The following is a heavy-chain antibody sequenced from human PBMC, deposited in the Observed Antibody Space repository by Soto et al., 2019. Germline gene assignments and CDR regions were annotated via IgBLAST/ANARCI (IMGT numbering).Heavy chain of an antibody. D-gene: IGHD1-26*01. V-gene: IGHV1-69*06. J-gene: IGHJ6*02. CDR1: GGTFSSYA. CDR2: IIPIFGTA. Sequence: QVQRVQSGAEVKKPGSSVKVSCKASGGTFSSYAISWVRQAPGQGLEWMGGIIPIFGTANYAQKSQGRVTITADKSTSTAYRELSSLRSEDTAVYYCARHSGVSGHYYYGMDVWGQGTTVTVSS. CDR3: ARHSGVSGHYYYGMDV.